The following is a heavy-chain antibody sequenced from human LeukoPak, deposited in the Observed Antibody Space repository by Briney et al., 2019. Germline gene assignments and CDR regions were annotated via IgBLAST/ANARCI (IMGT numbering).Heavy chain of an antibody. V-gene: IGHV3-21*01. CDR3: ARGRIATAGPARLLECDY. D-gene: IGHD6-13*01. CDR2: ISSTSAYI. Sequence: GGSLRLSCAASGFALRSYTVTWVRQAPGKGLEWVSSISSTSAYIYYAESVKGRFSISRDNVDNVVHLQMSSLRAEDTAVYYCARGRIATAGPARLLECDYWGQGTLVTVSS. CDR1: GFALRSYT. J-gene: IGHJ4*02.